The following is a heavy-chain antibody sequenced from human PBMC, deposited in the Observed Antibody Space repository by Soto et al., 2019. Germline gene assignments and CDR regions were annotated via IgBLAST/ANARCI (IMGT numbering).Heavy chain of an antibody. V-gene: IGHV3-11*05. D-gene: IGHD3-10*01. CDR2: ISSSSTYI. CDR3: ARDRRMVRGLKTTTIFDY. J-gene: IGHJ4*01. Sequence: GGSLRLSCAASGFTFSDYYMSWIRQAPGKGLEWVSYISSSSTYIDYADSVKGRFTISRDNAKNSLYLHMNSLRAEDTAVYYCARDRRMVRGLKTTTIFDYWGQGTLVTVSS. CDR1: GFTFSDYY.